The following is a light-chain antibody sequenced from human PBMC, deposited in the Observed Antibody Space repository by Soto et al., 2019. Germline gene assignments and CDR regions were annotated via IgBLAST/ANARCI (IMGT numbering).Light chain of an antibody. J-gene: IGKJ1*01. V-gene: IGKV3-11*01. CDR1: QSVSSY. CDR3: QQRSNWPTWT. CDR2: DAS. Sequence: EIVLTQSPATLSLSPGERATLSCRASQSVSSYLAWYQQKPGQAPRLLIYDASNRATGIPARFSGSGSGTDFPLTISSLEPEDFAVYYCQQRSNWPTWTFGQGTKVEI.